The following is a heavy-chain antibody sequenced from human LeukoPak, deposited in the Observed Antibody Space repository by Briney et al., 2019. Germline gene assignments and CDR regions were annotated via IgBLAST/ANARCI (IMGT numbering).Heavy chain of an antibody. J-gene: IGHJ4*02. V-gene: IGHV3-53*01. D-gene: IGHD6-19*01. CDR1: GFPFSVYE. CDR2: IYSVGTT. Sequence: GGSLRLSCAVSGFPFSVYEMNWVRQAPGKGLEWVSVIYSVGTTYYADSVKGRFTISRDNSKNTLYLQMNSLRAEDTAVYYCARGSGWLDYWGQGTLVTVSS. CDR3: ARGSGWLDY.